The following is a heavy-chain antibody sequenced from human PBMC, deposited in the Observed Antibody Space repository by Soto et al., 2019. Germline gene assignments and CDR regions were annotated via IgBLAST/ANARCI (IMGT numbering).Heavy chain of an antibody. D-gene: IGHD3-22*01. Sequence: ASVKVSCKASGYTFTSYAMHWVRQAPGQRLEWMGWINAGNGNTKYSQKFQGRVTITRDTSANTAYMELSSLRSEDTAVYYCARRYYDSSGYPVGLDYWGQGTLLTVSS. CDR2: INAGNGNT. V-gene: IGHV1-3*01. CDR3: ARRYYDSSGYPVGLDY. CDR1: GYTFTSYA. J-gene: IGHJ4*02.